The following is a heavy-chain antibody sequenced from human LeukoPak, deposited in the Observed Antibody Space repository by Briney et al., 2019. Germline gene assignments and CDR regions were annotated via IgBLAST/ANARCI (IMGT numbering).Heavy chain of an antibody. J-gene: IGHJ6*03. CDR1: GGSISSYY. CDR3: ARLIKATGYYYYYMDV. Sequence: SETLSLTCTVSGGSISSYYWSWIRQSPGKGLEWIGYIYYSGSTNYNPSLKSRVTISVDTSKNQFSLKLSSVTAADTAVYYCARLIKATGYYYYYMDVWGKGTTVTISS. D-gene: IGHD1-14*01. V-gene: IGHV4-59*01. CDR2: IYYSGST.